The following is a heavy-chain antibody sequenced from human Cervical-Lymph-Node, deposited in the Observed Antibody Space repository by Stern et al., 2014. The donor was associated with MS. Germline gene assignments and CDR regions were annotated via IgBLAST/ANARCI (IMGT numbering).Heavy chain of an antibody. CDR2: IFPGGSDI. CDR1: GYTFTSYW. J-gene: IGHJ4*02. CDR3: ARQRYFDY. Sequence: VQLMQSGPEVKRPGESLKISCQASGYTFTSYWIGWVRQMPGKGLEWIAIIFPGGSDIRYSPSFQGQVTISADKSSSTAYLQWNNLKASYTAIYYCARQRYFDYWGQGTLVTVSS. V-gene: IGHV5-51*01.